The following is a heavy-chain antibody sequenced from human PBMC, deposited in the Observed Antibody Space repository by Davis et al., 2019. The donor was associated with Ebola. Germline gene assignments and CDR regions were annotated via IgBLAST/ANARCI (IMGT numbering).Heavy chain of an antibody. CDR2: INSDGSST. D-gene: IGHD5-24*01. Sequence: HTGGSLRLSCAASGFTFSNYWMHWVRQAPGKGLVWASRINSDGSSTSYADSVKGRFTISRDNAKNMLYLQKNSLRVEDTAVYYCAREMATTNDAFDIWGQGTMVSVSS. CDR1: GFTFSNYW. CDR3: AREMATTNDAFDI. J-gene: IGHJ3*02. V-gene: IGHV3-74*01.